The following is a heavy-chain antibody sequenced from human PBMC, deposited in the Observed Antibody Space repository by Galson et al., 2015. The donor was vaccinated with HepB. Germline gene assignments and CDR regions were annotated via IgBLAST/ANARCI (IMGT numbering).Heavy chain of an antibody. Sequence: SLRLSCAASGFTFSSYAMSWVRQAPGKGLEWVSAVSGSGGSTYYADSVKGRFTISRDNSKNTLYLQMNSLRAEDTAVYYCAKGIAVAGPFDYWGQGTLVTVSS. CDR1: GFTFSSYA. J-gene: IGHJ4*02. D-gene: IGHD6-19*01. CDR3: AKGIAVAGPFDY. V-gene: IGHV3-23*01. CDR2: VSGSGGST.